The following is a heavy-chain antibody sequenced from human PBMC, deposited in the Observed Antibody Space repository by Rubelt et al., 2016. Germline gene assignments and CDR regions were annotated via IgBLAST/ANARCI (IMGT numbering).Heavy chain of an antibody. CDR2: IDHRGST. V-gene: IGHV4-34*01. CDR3: ATHYSGMDV. J-gene: IGHJ6*02. Sequence: QVQLQQWGAGLLKPSETLSLTCVVYGGSFSGYYWTWIRLPPGKGLEWIGEIDHRGSTNYNPSFKTRVTISVDKSKNQFSLKLSSLPAADTAWYYCATHYSGMDVWGQGTTVTVSS. CDR1: GGSFSGYY.